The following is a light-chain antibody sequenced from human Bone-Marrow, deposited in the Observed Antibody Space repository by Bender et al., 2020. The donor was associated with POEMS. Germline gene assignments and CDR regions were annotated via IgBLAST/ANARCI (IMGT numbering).Light chain of an antibody. J-gene: IGLJ2*01. CDR1: SSDVGGYNY. Sequence: QSALTQPASVSGSPGQSITISCTGTSSDVGGYNYVSWYQQHPGKAPRLMIYDVSKRPSGIPDRFSGSKSGTSATLGITGLQTGDEADYYCGTWDSSLSVGVFGGGTKLTVL. CDR3: GTWDSSLSVGV. V-gene: IGLV2-14*03. CDR2: DVS.